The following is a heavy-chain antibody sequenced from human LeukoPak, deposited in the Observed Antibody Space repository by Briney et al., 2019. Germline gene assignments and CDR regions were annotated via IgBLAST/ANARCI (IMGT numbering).Heavy chain of an antibody. CDR1: GYTFTSYG. CDR3: ARDHTTLTTRHFDF. D-gene: IGHD4-17*01. Sequence: ASVKVSCKASGYTFTSYGISWVRQAPGQGLEWMGWINPNSGGTNYAQEFQGRVTMTRDTSISTAYMELSSLRSDDTAMYYCARDHTTLTTRHFDFWGQGTLVTVSS. J-gene: IGHJ4*02. CDR2: INPNSGGT. V-gene: IGHV1-2*02.